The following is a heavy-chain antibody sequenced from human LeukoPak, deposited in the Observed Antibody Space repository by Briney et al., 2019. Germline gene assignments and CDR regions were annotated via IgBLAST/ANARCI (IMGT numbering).Heavy chain of an antibody. V-gene: IGHV4-4*02. D-gene: IGHD3-22*01. CDR1: GGSISSNNW. CDR2: IYHTGNT. Sequence: SETLSLTCAVSGGSISSNNWWSWVRQPPGKGLEWIGEIYHTGNTNYNPSLKSRVTISVDKSKNQFSLKPSSVTAADTAVYYCARDHREDSSGYYAFDYWGQGTLVTVSS. CDR3: ARDHREDSSGYYAFDY. J-gene: IGHJ4*02.